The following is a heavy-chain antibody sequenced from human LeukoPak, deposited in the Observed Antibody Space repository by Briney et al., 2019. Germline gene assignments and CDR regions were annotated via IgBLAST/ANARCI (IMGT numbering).Heavy chain of an antibody. Sequence: PGGSLRLSCAASGFTFSSYAMHWVRQAPGKGLEWVAVISYDGSNKYYADSVKGRFTISRDNSKNTLYLQMNSLRAEDTAVYYCARDPSGPRELLPPDYWGQGTLVTVSS. D-gene: IGHD1-26*01. V-gene: IGHV3-30-3*01. J-gene: IGHJ4*02. CDR1: GFTFSSYA. CDR3: ARDPSGPRELLPPDY. CDR2: ISYDGSNK.